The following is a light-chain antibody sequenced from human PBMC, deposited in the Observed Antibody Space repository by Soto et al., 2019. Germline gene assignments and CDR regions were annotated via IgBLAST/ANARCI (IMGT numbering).Light chain of an antibody. V-gene: IGKV3-20*01. CDR3: HQYSSSPRT. CDR1: QSVSSNF. Sequence: EIVLTQPPGTLSLSPGERVTLSRRASQSVSSNFLAWYQQKPGQAPRLLIYGASNRAAGIPDRCSGSGSRTDFTLTISRLAPEDFAVYYCHQYSSSPRTFGQGTKVDI. J-gene: IGKJ1*01. CDR2: GAS.